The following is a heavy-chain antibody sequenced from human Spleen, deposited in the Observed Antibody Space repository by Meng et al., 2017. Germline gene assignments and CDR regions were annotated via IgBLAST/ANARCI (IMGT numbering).Heavy chain of an antibody. CDR2: IDPKTGDT. D-gene: IGHD6-13*01. V-gene: IGHV1-2*06. CDR3: ARDEDISAAGKLFGDY. J-gene: IGHJ4*01. CDR1: GYNFPDYY. Sequence: ASVKVSCKPSGYNFPDYYIHWVRRAPGQGLEWMGQIDPKTGDTHYALKFQGRVTMTGDTSISTAYMELSGLRSDDTAMYYCARDEDISAAGKLFGDYWGHGTLVTVSS.